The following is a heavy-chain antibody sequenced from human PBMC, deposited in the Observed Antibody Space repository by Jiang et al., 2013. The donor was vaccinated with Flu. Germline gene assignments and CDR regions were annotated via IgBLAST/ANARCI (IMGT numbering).Heavy chain of an antibody. CDR2: FDPEDGET. CDR3: ATGEGGGSYYVFDY. D-gene: IGHD1-26*01. Sequence: GAEVKKPGASVKVSCKVSGYTLTELSMHWVRQAPGKGLEWMGGFDPEDGETIYAQKFQGRVTMTEDTSTDTAYMELSSLRSEDTAVYYCATGEGGGSYYVFDYWGQGTLVTVSS. CDR1: GYTLTELS. V-gene: IGHV1-24*01. J-gene: IGHJ4*02.